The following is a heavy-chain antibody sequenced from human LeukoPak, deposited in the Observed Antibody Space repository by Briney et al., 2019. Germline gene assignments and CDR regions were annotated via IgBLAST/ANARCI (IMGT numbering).Heavy chain of an antibody. Sequence: QPGGSLRLSCAASAFTFSTYSMNWVRQAPGKGLEWVSYISSSSNTIYYADSVKGRFTVSRDNAKKSLYLQMKSLRAEDTAVYYCARDSSGYSYPPYYIDYWGQGTLVTVSS. J-gene: IGHJ4*02. CDR1: AFTFSTYS. D-gene: IGHD3-22*01. V-gene: IGHV3-48*01. CDR3: ARDSSGYSYPPYYIDY. CDR2: ISSSSNTI.